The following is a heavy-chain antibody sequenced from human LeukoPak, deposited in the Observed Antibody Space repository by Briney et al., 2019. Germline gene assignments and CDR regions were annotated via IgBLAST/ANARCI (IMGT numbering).Heavy chain of an antibody. CDR2: ISWNSGTI. CDR1: GFIFSQYS. CDR3: ARAYKDRSLAGKKEFFQH. D-gene: IGHD6-19*01. Sequence: GGSLRLSCAASGFIFSQYSMNWVRQVPGKGLEWISLISWNSGTIGYADSVKGRFTISRDNANNFLYLQMNSLRAEDTALYYCARAYKDRSLAGKKEFFQHWGQGTLVTVSS. J-gene: IGHJ1*01. V-gene: IGHV3-9*01.